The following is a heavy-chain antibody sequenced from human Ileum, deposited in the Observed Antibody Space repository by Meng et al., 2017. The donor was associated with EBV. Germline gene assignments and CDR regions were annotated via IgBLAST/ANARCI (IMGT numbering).Heavy chain of an antibody. D-gene: IGHD5-18*01. J-gene: IGHJ4*02. CDR3: ARGWDTAMDSG. CDR1: GGSVSISSYY. V-gene: IGHV4-61*01. Sequence: QVHLQGSGPGLVKPSETLSLTCTVSGGSVSISSYYWSWIRQPPGKGLEWIGYIYYSGTINYNPSLESRVTISVDTSKNQFSLKLRSVAASDTAVYYCARGWDTAMDSGWGQGTLVTVSS. CDR2: IYYSGTI.